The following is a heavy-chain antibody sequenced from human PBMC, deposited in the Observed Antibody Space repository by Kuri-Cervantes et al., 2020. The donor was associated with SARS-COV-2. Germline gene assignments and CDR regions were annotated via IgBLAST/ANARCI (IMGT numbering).Heavy chain of an antibody. CDR1: GYTLTELS. J-gene: IGHJ4*02. D-gene: IGHD6-13*01. V-gene: IGHV1-24*01. Sequence: ASVKVSCKVSGYTLTELSMHWVRQAPGKGLEWMGGFDPEDGETIYAQKFQGRVTMTEDTSTDTAYMELSSLRSEDTAVYYCATIAAAGTHPARDNHSYYFDYWGQGTLVTGSS. CDR3: ATIAAAGTHPARDNHSYYFDY. CDR2: FDPEDGET.